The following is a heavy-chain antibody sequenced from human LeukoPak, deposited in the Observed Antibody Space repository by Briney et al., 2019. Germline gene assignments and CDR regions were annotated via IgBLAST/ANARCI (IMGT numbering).Heavy chain of an antibody. CDR1: GNYW. J-gene: IGHJ4*02. V-gene: IGHV3-74*01. CDR2: INGDGSWT. CDR3: VSFYETY. Sequence: GGSLRLSCAASGNYWMHWVRQAPGKGLVWVSHINGDGSWTAYADSVKGRFTISKDNAKNTVYLQMNNLRAEDTAVYYCVSFYETYWGRGTLVTVSS. D-gene: IGHD2-2*01.